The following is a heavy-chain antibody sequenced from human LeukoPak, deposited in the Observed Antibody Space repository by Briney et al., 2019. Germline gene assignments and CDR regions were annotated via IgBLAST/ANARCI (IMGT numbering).Heavy chain of an antibody. CDR2: IYYNGRT. V-gene: IGHV4-31*03. D-gene: IGHD3-22*01. J-gene: IGHJ5*02. Sequence: PSQTLSLTCTVSGGSISSVNYYWSWIRWHPGQGLEWTGYIYYNGRTYSNPSLKSRLTISVDTTKNQFSLKLSSVTAADTAVYYCARVHGSSGYYGWFDPWGQGTLVTVSS. CDR3: ARVHGSSGYYGWFDP. CDR1: GGSISSVNYY.